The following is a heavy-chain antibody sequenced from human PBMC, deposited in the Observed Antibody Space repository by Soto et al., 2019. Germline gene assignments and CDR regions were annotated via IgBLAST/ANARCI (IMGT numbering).Heavy chain of an antibody. CDR3: ARDQGSYGYLGYFDY. Sequence: EVHLVESGGGLVRSGGSLRLSCAASGFTFSSYNMNWVRQAPGKGLEWVSFISGTGTYIYYADSLQGRFTISRDNAKNSLYLQMSSLTDEDTAIYYCARDQGSYGYLGYFDYWGQGTLVTVSS. J-gene: IGHJ4*02. CDR1: GFTFSSYN. CDR2: ISGTGTYI. D-gene: IGHD5-18*01. V-gene: IGHV3-21*01.